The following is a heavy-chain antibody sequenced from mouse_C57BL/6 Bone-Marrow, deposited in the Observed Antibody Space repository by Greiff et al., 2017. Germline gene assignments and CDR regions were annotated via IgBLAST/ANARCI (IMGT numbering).Heavy chain of an antibody. CDR2: IWWDDDK. J-gene: IGHJ2*01. CDR3: ARGTYYYDSSRFDY. V-gene: IGHV8-8*01. Sequence: QVTLKVSGPGILQPSQTLSLTCSFSGFSLSTFGMGVGWIRQPSGKGLEWLAHIWWDDDKYYKPALKCRLTISKDTSKDQVFLKIANVVTADTATYFCARGTYYYDSSRFDYWGQGTTLTVSA. CDR1: GFSLSTFGMG. D-gene: IGHD1-1*01.